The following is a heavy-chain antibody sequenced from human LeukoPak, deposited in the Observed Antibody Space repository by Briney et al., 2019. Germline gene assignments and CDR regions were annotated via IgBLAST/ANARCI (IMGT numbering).Heavy chain of an antibody. CDR3: ATTRRGDSSGYYYGQGDY. J-gene: IGHJ4*02. V-gene: IGHV3-53*01. CDR2: IYSGGST. Sequence: PGRSLTLSCAASGFTVSRNYMSWVRQAPGKGLEWVSIIYSGGSTYYADSVKGRFTISRDNSKNTLYLQMNSLRAEDTAVYYCATTRRGDSSGYYYGQGDYWGQGTLVTVSS. D-gene: IGHD3-22*01. CDR1: GFTVSRNY.